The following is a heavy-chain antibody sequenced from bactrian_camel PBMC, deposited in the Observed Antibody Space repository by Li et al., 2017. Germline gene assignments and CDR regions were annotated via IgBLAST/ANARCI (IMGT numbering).Heavy chain of an antibody. Sequence: HVQLVESGGGSVQAGGSLRLSCATSGFTFSSNCTAWFRQAPGKEREFIANIDGGGRTTYADSVKGRFTISKDNAKNTLYLQMDSLESEDAAMYYCAAGKEYLCFTRNMALEPFDYWGQGTQVTVS. CDR3: AAGKEYLCFTRNMALEPFDY. CDR1: GFTFSSNC. V-gene: IGHV3S53*01. D-gene: IGHD7*01. J-gene: IGHJ6*01. CDR2: IDGGGRT.